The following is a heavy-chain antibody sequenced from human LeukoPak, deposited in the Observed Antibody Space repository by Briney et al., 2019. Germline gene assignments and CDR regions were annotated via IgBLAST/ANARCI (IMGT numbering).Heavy chain of an antibody. CDR1: GYTFTGYY. V-gene: IGHV1-2*06. Sequence: ASVKVSCKASGYTFTGYYMHWVRQAPGQGLEWMGRINPNSGGTNYAQKFQGRVTMTRDTSISTAYMELSRLRSGDTAVYYCARDSAQYYYYMDVWGKGTTVTVSS. J-gene: IGHJ6*03. CDR3: ARDSAQYYYYMDV. CDR2: INPNSGGT.